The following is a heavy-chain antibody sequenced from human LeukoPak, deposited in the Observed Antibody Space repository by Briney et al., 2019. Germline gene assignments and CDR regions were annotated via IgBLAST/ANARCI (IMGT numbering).Heavy chain of an antibody. D-gene: IGHD1-26*01. CDR2: ISSTGTTI. CDR1: GFTFSDYY. J-gene: IGHJ4*02. CDR3: AKRGAEVGTTIAPGDY. Sequence: GGSLRLSCAASGFTFSDYYMSWIRQAPGKGLERISYISSTGTTIYYADSVKGRFTISRDSSKNTLYLQMNSLRAEDTAVYYCAKRGAEVGTTIAPGDYWGQGSLVTVSS. V-gene: IGHV3-11*01.